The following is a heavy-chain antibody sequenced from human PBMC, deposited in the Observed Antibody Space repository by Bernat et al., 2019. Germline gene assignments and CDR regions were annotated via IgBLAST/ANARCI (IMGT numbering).Heavy chain of an antibody. Sequence: QVQLVESGGGVVQPGRSLRLSCAASGFAFNTYGMHWVRQAPGKGLEWVAVVWYDGSNHHYADSVEGRFTISRDNSKNTLYLQINSLTAEDTAVYYCARDKNWSHFDYWGQGTLVTVSS. CDR3: ARDKNWSHFDY. D-gene: IGHD1-1*01. J-gene: IGHJ4*02. CDR1: GFAFNTYG. CDR2: VWYDGSNH. V-gene: IGHV3-33*01.